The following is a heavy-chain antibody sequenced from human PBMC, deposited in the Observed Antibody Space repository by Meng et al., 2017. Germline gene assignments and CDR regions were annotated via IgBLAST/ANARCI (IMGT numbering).Heavy chain of an antibody. D-gene: IGHD3-10*01. CDR2: ISYDGSNK. CDR1: GFTFSSYA. V-gene: IGHV3-30*01. CDR3: ASMGY. Sequence: QVQLVGSGGGVVQPGRFLRLSCAASGFTFSSYAMHWVRQAPGKGLEWVAVISYDGSNKYYADSVKGRFTISRDNSKNTLYLQMNSLRAEDTAVYYCASMGYWGQGTLVTVSS. J-gene: IGHJ4*02.